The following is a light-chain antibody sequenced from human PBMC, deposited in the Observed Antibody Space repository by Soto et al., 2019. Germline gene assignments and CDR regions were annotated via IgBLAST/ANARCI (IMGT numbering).Light chain of an antibody. Sequence: DVVMNQSPLSLPVTLGQPASISCSSSQSLVFSDGNTYLSWFQQRPGQSARRLIYKVSNRDSGVPNRFSGSGSGTDFTLKISRVEAEDVGIYYCMQSTQWPFTFGQGTRLEIK. V-gene: IGKV2-30*01. CDR1: QSLVFSDGNTY. J-gene: IGKJ5*01. CDR2: KVS. CDR3: MQSTQWPFT.